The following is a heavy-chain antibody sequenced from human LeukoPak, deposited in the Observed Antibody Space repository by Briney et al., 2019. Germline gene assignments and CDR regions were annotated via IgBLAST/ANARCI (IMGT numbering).Heavy chain of an antibody. CDR1: GFTFSSYA. J-gene: IGHJ3*02. V-gene: IGHV3-23*01. D-gene: IGHD6-13*01. CDR2: ISGSGVYT. CDR3: ARIRSSSSNDAFDI. Sequence: GGSLRLSCVASGFTFSSYAMSWVRQAPGKGLEWVSVISGSGVYTFYADSVKGRFTISRDNSKTTMYLQMSSLRAEDTAVYYCARIRSSSSNDAFDIWGQGTMVTVSS.